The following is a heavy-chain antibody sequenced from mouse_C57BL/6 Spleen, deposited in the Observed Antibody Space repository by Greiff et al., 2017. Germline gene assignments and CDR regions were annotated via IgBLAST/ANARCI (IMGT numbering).Heavy chain of an antibody. CDR1: GYTFTSYW. CDR2: IDPSDSYT. D-gene: IGHD2-4*01. V-gene: IGHV1-59*01. Sequence: VQLQQPGAEPVRPGTSVKLSCKASGYTFTSYWMHWVKQRPGQGLEWIGVIDPSDSYTNYKQKVKGKATLTVETSSSTAYMQLSSLTSEDSAVYYCARGDYDWFAYWGQGTLVTVSA. J-gene: IGHJ3*01. CDR3: ARGDYDWFAY.